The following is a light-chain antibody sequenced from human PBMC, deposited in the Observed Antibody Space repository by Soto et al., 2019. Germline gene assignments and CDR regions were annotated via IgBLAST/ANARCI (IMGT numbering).Light chain of an antibody. CDR1: KLGDKY. J-gene: IGLJ2*01. CDR2: QDT. V-gene: IGLV3-1*01. Sequence: SYELTQPPSVSVSPGQTASITCSGDKLGDKYACWYQQKPGQSPVLVIYQDTKRPSGIPERFSGSNSGNTATLTISGTQAMDDADYYCQGWDSSTVVFGGGTKLTVL. CDR3: QGWDSSTVV.